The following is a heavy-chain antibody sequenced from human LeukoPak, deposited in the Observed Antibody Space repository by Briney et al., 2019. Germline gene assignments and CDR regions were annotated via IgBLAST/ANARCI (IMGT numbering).Heavy chain of an antibody. CDR2: ISGSGHST. V-gene: IGHV3-23*01. D-gene: IGHD6-13*01. CDR1: GFTFSSFA. J-gene: IGHJ4*02. CDR3: AKEALYSSSWDYFDY. Sequence: GGSLRLSCAASGFTFSSFAMSWVRQAPGKGLEWVSAISGSGHSTSYADSVKGRFTISRDNSKNTLYLQMNSLRAEDTAVDYCAKEALYSSSWDYFDYWGQGTLVTASS.